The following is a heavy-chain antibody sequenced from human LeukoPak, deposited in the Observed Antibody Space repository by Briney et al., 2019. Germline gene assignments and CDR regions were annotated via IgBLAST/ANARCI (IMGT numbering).Heavy chain of an antibody. CDR3: ARDPYSGNYGAYYYYYMDV. J-gene: IGHJ6*03. Sequence: GGSLRLSCAASGFTFSRYSMNWVRQAPGKGLEWVSSISISSNYIYYTDSAKGRFTISRDNAKNSLYLQMNSLRVEDTAVYYCARDPYSGNYGAYYYYYMDVWGKGTTVTISS. D-gene: IGHD1-26*01. V-gene: IGHV3-21*01. CDR2: ISISSNYI. CDR1: GFTFSRYS.